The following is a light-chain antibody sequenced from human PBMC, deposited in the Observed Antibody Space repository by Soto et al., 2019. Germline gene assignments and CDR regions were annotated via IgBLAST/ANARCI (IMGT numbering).Light chain of an antibody. V-gene: IGLV1-44*01. J-gene: IGLJ1*01. CDR1: GSNIGGNT. Sequence: QSVLTQPPSASGTPGQRVTISCSGSGSNIGGNTVNWYQQFPGTAPKPLIYSTNQRPSGGPDRFSASKSGTSASLDISGLQSEDEADYYCAARDDSLNGNVFGTGTKLTVL. CDR3: AARDDSLNGNV. CDR2: STN.